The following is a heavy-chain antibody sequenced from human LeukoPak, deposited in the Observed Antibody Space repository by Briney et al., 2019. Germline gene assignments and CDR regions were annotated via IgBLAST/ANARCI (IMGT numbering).Heavy chain of an antibody. V-gene: IGHV3-23*01. CDR1: GGAFSSYA. D-gene: IGHD3-10*01. Sequence: SCKASGGAFSSYAMSWVRQAPGKGLEWVSAISGSGGSTYYADSVKGRFTISRDNSKNTLYLQMNSLRAEDTAVYYCAKCAGGSIDYWGQGTLVTVSS. CDR3: AKCAGGSIDY. J-gene: IGHJ4*02. CDR2: ISGSGGST.